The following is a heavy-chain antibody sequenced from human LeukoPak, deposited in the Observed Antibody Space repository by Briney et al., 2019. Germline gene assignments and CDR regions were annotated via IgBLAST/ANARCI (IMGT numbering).Heavy chain of an antibody. V-gene: IGHV3-30*18. D-gene: IGHD1-26*01. CDR1: GLTFSSYG. J-gene: IGHJ4*02. CDR2: ISYDGSNK. CDR3: AKVGATWGVQGIDY. Sequence: PGGSLRLSCAASGLTFSSYGMHWVRQAPGKGLGWVAVISYDGSNKYYADSVKGRFTISRDNSKNTLYLQMNSLRAEDTAVYYCAKVGATWGVQGIDYWGQGTLVTVSS.